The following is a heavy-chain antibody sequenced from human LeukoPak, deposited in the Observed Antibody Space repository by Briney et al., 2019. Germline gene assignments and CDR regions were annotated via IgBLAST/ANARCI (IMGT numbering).Heavy chain of an antibody. J-gene: IGHJ4*02. Sequence: PSETLSLTCTVPGGSISSYYWSWIRQPPGKGLEWIGYIYYSGSTNYNPSLKSRVTISVDTSKNQFSLKLSSVTAADTAVYYCARGLWGAMAYFFDYWGQGTLVTVSS. D-gene: IGHD5-18*01. CDR1: GGSISSYY. CDR3: ARGLWGAMAYFFDY. V-gene: IGHV4-59*01. CDR2: IYYSGST.